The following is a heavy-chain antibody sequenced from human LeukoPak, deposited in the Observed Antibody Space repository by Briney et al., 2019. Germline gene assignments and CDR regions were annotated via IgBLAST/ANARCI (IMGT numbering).Heavy chain of an antibody. V-gene: IGHV4-59*01. Sequence: SETLSLICSVSGASIGSYYWNWIRQPPGKGLEWIGNIYIRGSTNYNPSLESRVTISLDTSKDQFSLKLTSVTAADTAFYYCAKDWELGSWGQGTLVTVPS. CDR2: IYIRGST. CDR1: GASIGSYY. CDR3: AKDWELGS. J-gene: IGHJ5*02. D-gene: IGHD1-26*01.